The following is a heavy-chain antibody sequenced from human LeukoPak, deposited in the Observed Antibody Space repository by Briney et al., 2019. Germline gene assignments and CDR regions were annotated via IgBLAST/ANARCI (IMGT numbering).Heavy chain of an antibody. CDR1: GYTFTGYY. V-gene: IGHV1-2*02. Sequence: GASVKVSCKASGYTFTGYYMHWVRQAPGQGLEWMGWINPNSGGTNYAQKFQGRVTMTRDTSISTAYMELSRLRSDDTAVYYCARDGMDILTGYMDAGGDYWGQGTLVTVSS. CDR2: INPNSGGT. D-gene: IGHD3-9*01. J-gene: IGHJ4*02. CDR3: ARDGMDILTGYMDAGGDY.